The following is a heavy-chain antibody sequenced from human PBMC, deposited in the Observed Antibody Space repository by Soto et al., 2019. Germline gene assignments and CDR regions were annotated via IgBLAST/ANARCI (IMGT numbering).Heavy chain of an antibody. CDR1: GFTFSSYS. Sequence: EVQLVESGGGLVKPGGSLRLSCAASGFTFSSYSMHWVRQAPGKGLEWVSSISSRSRSIYYADSQKGRFTISRDNTKNSGYLQMNSQRAEDTAVYYCSRDRGDYEGLEPYAFDNLGQGTLVTVSS. CDR3: SRDRGDYEGLEPYAFDN. CDR2: ISSRSRSI. V-gene: IGHV3-21*01. D-gene: IGHD4-17*01. J-gene: IGHJ4*02.